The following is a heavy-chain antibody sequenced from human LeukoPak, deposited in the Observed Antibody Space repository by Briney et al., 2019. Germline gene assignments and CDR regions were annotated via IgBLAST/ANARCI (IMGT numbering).Heavy chain of an antibody. Sequence: PSETLSLTCTVSGASFSSGDQYWNWIRQSPGKGLEWIGYIYYSGSTNYNPSLKSRVTISVDTSKNQFSLKLSSVTAADTAVYYCARGSRGYSYGYILHWGQGTLVTVSS. CDR3: ARGSRGYSYGYILH. CDR2: IYYSGST. CDR1: GASFSSGDQY. V-gene: IGHV4-61*08. J-gene: IGHJ4*02. D-gene: IGHD5-18*01.